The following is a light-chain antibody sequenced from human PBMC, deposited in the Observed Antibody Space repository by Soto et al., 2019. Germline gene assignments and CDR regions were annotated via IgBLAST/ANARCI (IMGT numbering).Light chain of an antibody. CDR1: LSIPNSY. Sequence: EIVLTQSPGTLSLSPGERATLSCRASLSIPNSYLSWYQHKPGQAPRLLIHGASSRATGTPDRFSGSGSGTDFTLIIDRLEPEDFALYYCLQYGSTPGTFGQGTKVDLK. CDR2: GAS. CDR3: LQYGSTPGT. V-gene: IGKV3-20*01. J-gene: IGKJ1*01.